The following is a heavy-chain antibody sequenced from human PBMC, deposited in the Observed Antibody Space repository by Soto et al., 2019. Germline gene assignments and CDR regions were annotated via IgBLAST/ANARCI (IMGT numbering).Heavy chain of an antibody. D-gene: IGHD3-10*01. Sequence: EVQLVESGGGLVKPGGSLRLSCAASGFTFSTYSMNWVRQAPGKGLEWVAAISSASLYIYYADSLKGRFTISRDNAKNSLYLQMNSLRAEDTAVYYCARVAVPRYYGSGSYVNWGQGTLVTVSS. CDR1: GFTFSTYS. J-gene: IGHJ4*02. CDR3: ARVAVPRYYGSGSYVN. CDR2: ISSASLYI. V-gene: IGHV3-21*01.